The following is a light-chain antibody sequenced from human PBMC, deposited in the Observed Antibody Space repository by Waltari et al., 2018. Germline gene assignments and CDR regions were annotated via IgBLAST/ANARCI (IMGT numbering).Light chain of an antibody. CDR3: QAWDSSPYV. V-gene: IGLV3-1*01. CDR2: EDN. J-gene: IGLJ1*01. Sequence: SSALTQPPSVSVSPGQTASITCSGDQLGHQSASWYQQKPGQSPLLVIYEDNKRPSGIPEGFAGSSSGNTATLTISGTQAMDEADYYCQAWDSSPYVFGTGTKVTVL. CDR1: QLGHQS.